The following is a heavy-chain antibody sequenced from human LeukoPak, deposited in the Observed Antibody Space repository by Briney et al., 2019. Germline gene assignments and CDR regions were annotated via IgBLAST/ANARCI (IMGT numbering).Heavy chain of an antibody. CDR2: TKNKAHSYTT. Sequence: PGGSLRLSCAASGFTFSDHYMDWARQAPGKGLEWVGQTKNKAHSYTTEYAASVKGRFSISRDDSKNSLYLQMNSLKTGDTAVYYCASWLSGYPYWGQGTRVTVSS. CDR3: ASWLSGYPY. CDR1: GFTFSDHY. J-gene: IGHJ4*02. D-gene: IGHD3-9*01. V-gene: IGHV3-72*01.